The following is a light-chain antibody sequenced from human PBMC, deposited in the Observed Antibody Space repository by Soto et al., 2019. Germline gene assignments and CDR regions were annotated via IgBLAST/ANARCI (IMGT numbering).Light chain of an antibody. CDR3: QQYNSYPWT. J-gene: IGKJ1*01. CDR2: EAT. Sequence: DIQMTQSPSTLSASVGARLTITCRASQSINTGLAWCQQKPGKAPKLLIYEATTLESGVPSRFSGSGSGTDFTLTISSLQPDDFATYYCQQYNSYPWTFGQGTKVDIK. V-gene: IGKV1-5*03. CDR1: QSINTG.